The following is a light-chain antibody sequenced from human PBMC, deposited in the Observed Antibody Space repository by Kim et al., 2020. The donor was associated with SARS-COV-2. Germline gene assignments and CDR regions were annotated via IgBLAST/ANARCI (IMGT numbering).Light chain of an antibody. V-gene: IGKV3-20*01. CDR2: GAS. Sequence: LSPAPTAALSRRATQRVSTSYLAWYQQNAGPAPRCLIYGASGSATGIPDRFSGSVSGRDFSLTISRLETEDFAVYYCQQYGSSPYTFGQGTKLEI. CDR1: QRVSTSY. CDR3: QQYGSSPYT. J-gene: IGKJ2*01.